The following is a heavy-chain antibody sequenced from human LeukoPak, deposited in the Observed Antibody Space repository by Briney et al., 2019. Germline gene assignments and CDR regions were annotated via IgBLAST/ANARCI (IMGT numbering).Heavy chain of an antibody. D-gene: IGHD1-26*01. CDR3: ARDRRNTGSFFDY. CDR2: IYYSGST. Sequence: SETLSLTCTVSGGSISSSSYYWGWIRQPPGKGLEWIGSIYYSGSTYYNPSLESRVTISVDTSKNQFSLKLSSVTAADTAVYYCARDRRNTGSFFDYWGQGILVTVSS. V-gene: IGHV4-39*02. CDR1: GGSISSSSYY. J-gene: IGHJ4*02.